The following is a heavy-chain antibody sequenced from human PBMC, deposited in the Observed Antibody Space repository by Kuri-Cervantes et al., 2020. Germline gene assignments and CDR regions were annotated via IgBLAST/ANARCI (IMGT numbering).Heavy chain of an antibody. CDR3: ARVPWYSSSWYLDY. CDR2: AWFQGSHE. J-gene: IGHJ4*02. V-gene: IGHV3-33*01. Sequence: GGSLRLSCVASGFTLSNYGMHWVRQAPGKGLEWVAVAWFQGSHEAYAASVRGRFTVSRDNFRNTLYLQMNGLRAEDTAVYYCARVPWYSSSWYLDYWGQGTLVTVSS. D-gene: IGHD6-13*01. CDR1: GFTLSNYG.